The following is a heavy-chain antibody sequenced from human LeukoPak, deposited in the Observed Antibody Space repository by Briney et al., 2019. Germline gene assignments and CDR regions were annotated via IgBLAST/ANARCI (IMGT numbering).Heavy chain of an antibody. Sequence: RTGGSLRLSCAASGFTFSSYWMSWVRQAPGKGLEWVANIKQDGSQKYYVDSVKGRFSISRGNAKNSLYLQMNSLRAEDTAVYYCARGLRYFDWLLFGYWGQGTLVTVSS. D-gene: IGHD3-9*01. V-gene: IGHV3-7*01. CDR2: IKQDGSQK. CDR3: ARGLRYFDWLLFGY. J-gene: IGHJ4*02. CDR1: GFTFSSYW.